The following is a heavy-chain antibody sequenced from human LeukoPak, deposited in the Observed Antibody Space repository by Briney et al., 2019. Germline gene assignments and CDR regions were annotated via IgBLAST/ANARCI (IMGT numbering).Heavy chain of an antibody. CDR2: ISGSGGST. Sequence: GGSLRLSCAASGFTFSSYAMGWVRQAPGKGLEWVSSISGSGGSTYYADSVKGRFTISRDNSKNTLYLQMNSLRADDTAVYFCAESPSYYYYYYMDVWGKGTTVTVSS. CDR3: AESPSYYYYYYMDV. V-gene: IGHV3-23*01. J-gene: IGHJ6*03. CDR1: GFTFSSYA.